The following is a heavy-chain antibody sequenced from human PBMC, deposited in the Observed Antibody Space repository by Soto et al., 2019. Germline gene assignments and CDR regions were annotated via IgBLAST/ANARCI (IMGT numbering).Heavy chain of an antibody. V-gene: IGHV3-9*01. CDR1: GFTFDDYA. D-gene: IGHD2-8*02. CDR3: AKATRLTDTGSD. J-gene: IGHJ4*02. CDR2: ISWNSVAI. Sequence: EVQLVESGGGLVQPGRSLRLSCAASGFTFDDYALHWVRQVPGKGPEWVSGISWNSVAIHYADSVKGRFTISRDNAKNSLYLQMNNLRGEDTALYYCAKATRLTDTGSDWGQGTLVTVSS.